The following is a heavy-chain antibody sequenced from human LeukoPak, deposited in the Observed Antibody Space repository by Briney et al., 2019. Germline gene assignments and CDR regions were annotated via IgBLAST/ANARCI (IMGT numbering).Heavy chain of an antibody. J-gene: IGHJ4*02. CDR1: GGSISSSSFY. CDR3: ARPGGYGGNSDYFDY. CDR2: IYYSGST. D-gene: IGHD4-23*01. V-gene: IGHV4-39*07. Sequence: SETLSLTCAVSGGSISSSSFYWGCIRPPPGKGREWFVSIYYSGSTYYNPPLKSRFTISVHTSKNQFSLKLSSVPAADTAVYYCARPGGYGGNSDYFDYWGQGTLVTLSS.